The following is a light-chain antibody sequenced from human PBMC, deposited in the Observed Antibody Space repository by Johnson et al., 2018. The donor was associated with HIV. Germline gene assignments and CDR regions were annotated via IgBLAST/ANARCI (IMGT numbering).Light chain of an antibody. CDR2: DNN. CDR1: SSNIGNNY. CDR3: GTWDNILSADYV. V-gene: IGLV1-51*01. Sequence: QSVLTQPPSVSAAPGQKVTISCSGSSSNIGNNYVSWYQQLPGTAPKLLIYDNNKRPSGIPDRFSGAKSGPSATLGITGLKTGAEADYYCGTWDNILSADYVCGTGTKVTVL. J-gene: IGLJ1*01.